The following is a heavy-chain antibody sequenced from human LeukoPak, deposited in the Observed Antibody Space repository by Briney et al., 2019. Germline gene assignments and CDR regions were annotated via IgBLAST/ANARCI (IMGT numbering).Heavy chain of an antibody. J-gene: IGHJ4*02. CDR3: ARVDGSGYGDYDFDY. V-gene: IGHV1-69*04. CDR2: IIPILGIA. CDR1: GGTFSSYA. Sequence: SVKVSCKASGGTFSSYAISWVRQAPGQGLEWMGRIIPILGIANYAQKFQGRVTITADKSTSTAYMELSSLRSEDTAVYYCARVDGSGYGDYDFDYWGQGTLVTVSS. D-gene: IGHD4-17*01.